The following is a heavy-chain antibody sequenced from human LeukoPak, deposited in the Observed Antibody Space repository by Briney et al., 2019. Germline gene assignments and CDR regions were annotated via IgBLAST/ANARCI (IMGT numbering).Heavy chain of an antibody. J-gene: IGHJ2*01. CDR1: GFTFSGYP. CDR3: AKDRTVGASYWYFDL. D-gene: IGHD1-26*01. Sequence: GGSLRLSCAASGFTFSGYPIHWVRQAPGKGLEWVAVISYDGSNKYYADSVKGRFTISRDNSKNTLFLHMNTLRAEDTAIYYCAKDRTVGASYWYFDLWGRGTLVTVSS. V-gene: IGHV3-30-3*02. CDR2: ISYDGSNK.